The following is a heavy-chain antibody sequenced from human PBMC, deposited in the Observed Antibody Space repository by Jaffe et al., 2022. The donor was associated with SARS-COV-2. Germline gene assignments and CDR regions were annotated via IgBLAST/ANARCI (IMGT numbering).Heavy chain of an antibody. CDR3: AREARGKYSSSSGFDY. CDR1: GGSISSGGYS. J-gene: IGHJ4*02. CDR2: IYHSGST. Sequence: QLQLQESGSGLVKPSQTLSLTCAVSGGSISSGGYSWSWIRQPPGKGLEWIGYIYHSGSTYYNPSLKSRVTISVDRSKNQFSLKLSSVTAADTAVYYCAREARGKYSSSSGFDYWGQGTLVTVSS. V-gene: IGHV4-30-2*01. D-gene: IGHD6-6*01.